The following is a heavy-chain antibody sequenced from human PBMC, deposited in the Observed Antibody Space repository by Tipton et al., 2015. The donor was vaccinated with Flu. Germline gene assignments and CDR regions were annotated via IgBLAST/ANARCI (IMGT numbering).Heavy chain of an antibody. Sequence: LSLTCTVSGGSVSPYYWNWVRQSPGKGLEWVSSISGNGGSTYYADSVKGRFTISRDNSKDTLYLQMNSVRAEDTAVYYCAKTFGDYTTSLRGLDDWGQGTTVTVSS. V-gene: IGHV3-23*01. D-gene: IGHD3-3*01. CDR1: GGSVSPYY. CDR2: ISGNGGST. J-gene: IGHJ6*02. CDR3: AKTFGDYTTSLRGLDD.